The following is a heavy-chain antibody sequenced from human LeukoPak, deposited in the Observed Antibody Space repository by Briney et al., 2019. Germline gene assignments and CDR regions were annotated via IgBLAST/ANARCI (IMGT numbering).Heavy chain of an antibody. CDR3: ASSYMGMTTINFDS. Sequence: SETLSLTGSVSGGSMFSYYWSWIRQPPGKGLEWVGYIYYTGSTNYNPSLKSRVTISLDTSKKQFSLKLSSVTAADTAVYYCASSYMGMTTINFDSWGQGTLVTVSS. CDR1: GGSMFSYY. D-gene: IGHD3-9*01. CDR2: IYYTGST. J-gene: IGHJ4*02. V-gene: IGHV4-59*01.